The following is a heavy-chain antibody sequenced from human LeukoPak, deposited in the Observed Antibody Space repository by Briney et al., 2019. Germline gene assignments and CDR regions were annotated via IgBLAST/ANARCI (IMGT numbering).Heavy chain of an antibody. D-gene: IGHD1-20*01. J-gene: IGHJ5*02. Sequence: SETLSLTCVVYGGSFSGYYWSWIRQPPGKGLEWIGEINHSGSTNYNPSLKSRVTISVDTSKNQFSLKLSSVTAADTAVYYCARRRITGRWFDPWGQGTLVTVSS. CDR1: GGSFSGYY. CDR2: INHSGST. CDR3: ARRRITGRWFDP. V-gene: IGHV4-34*01.